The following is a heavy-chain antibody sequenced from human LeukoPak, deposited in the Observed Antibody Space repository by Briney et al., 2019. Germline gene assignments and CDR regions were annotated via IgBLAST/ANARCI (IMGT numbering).Heavy chain of an antibody. D-gene: IGHD6-13*01. CDR2: INDEGSST. V-gene: IGHV3-74*01. CDR3: AKSFELVIAAAGTGAD. J-gene: IGHJ4*02. CDR1: GFTFISYW. Sequence: GWSLRLSCAASGFTFISYWMHWVRQAPAKGLEWVSRINDEGSSTNYADSVKGRFTISRDNSKNTLYLQMNSLRAEDTAVYYCAKSFELVIAAAGTGADWGQGTLVTVSS.